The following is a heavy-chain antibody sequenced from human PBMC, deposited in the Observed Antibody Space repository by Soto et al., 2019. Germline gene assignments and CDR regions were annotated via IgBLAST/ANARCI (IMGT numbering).Heavy chain of an antibody. J-gene: IGHJ6*02. CDR2: IYSNGDT. D-gene: IGHD6-6*01. CDR3: ARRGGSSSGYYYYAMDV. V-gene: IGHV4-31*03. CDR1: SDSMNSGGYY. Sequence: SETLSLTCSVSSDSMNSGGYYWSWIRQHPGKGLEWIGYIYSNGDTYYNPSLKSRVTISVDTSKNQFSLNLTSVTAADTAVYYCARRGGSSSGYYYYAMDVWGQGITVTVSS.